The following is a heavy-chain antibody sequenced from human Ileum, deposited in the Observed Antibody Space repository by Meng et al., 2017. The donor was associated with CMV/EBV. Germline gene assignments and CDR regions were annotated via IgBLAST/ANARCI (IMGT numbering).Heavy chain of an antibody. CDR3: ARDRDQLRFLEWSPPRGFDP. Sequence: FSSYAMHWVRQAPGKGLEWVAVISYDGSNKYYADSVKGRFTISRDNSKNTLYLQMNSLRAEDTAVYYCARDRDQLRFLEWSPPRGFDPWGQGTLVTVSS. D-gene: IGHD3-3*01. J-gene: IGHJ5*02. CDR2: ISYDGSNK. V-gene: IGHV3-30*04. CDR1: FSSYA.